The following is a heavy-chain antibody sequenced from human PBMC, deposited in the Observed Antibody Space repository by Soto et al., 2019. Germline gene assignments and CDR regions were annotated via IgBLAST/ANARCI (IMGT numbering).Heavy chain of an antibody. CDR3: ARDGNPYYYDSSGYYFDY. J-gene: IGHJ4*02. CDR2: IYSGGST. V-gene: IGHV3-53*01. Sequence: GGSLRLSCAASGFTVSSNYMSWVRQAPGKGLEWVSVIYSGGSTYYADSVKGRFTISRDSSKNTLYLQMNSLRAEDTAVYYCARDGNPYYYDSSGYYFDYWGQGTLVTVSS. CDR1: GFTVSSNY. D-gene: IGHD3-22*01.